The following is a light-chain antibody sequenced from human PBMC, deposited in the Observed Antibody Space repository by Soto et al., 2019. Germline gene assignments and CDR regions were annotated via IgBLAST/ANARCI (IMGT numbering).Light chain of an antibody. J-gene: IGKJ1*01. CDR3: QYCGTSRT. V-gene: IGKV3D-15*01. CDR2: GAS. CDR1: QCISDT. Sequence: EIVMTQSPATLSVSPGGRATLSCRSSQCISDTLAWYQQKPGQAPRLLIYGASNRATGIPDRFSGSGSGTEFTLTISGLEPEDSAVYYCQYCGTSRTFGQGTKVDI.